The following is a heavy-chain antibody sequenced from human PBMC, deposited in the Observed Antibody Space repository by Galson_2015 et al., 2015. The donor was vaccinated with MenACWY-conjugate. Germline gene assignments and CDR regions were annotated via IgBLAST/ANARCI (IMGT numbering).Heavy chain of an antibody. CDR3: ASHLSGYSSGLFDY. V-gene: IGHV1-69*06. J-gene: IGHJ4*02. Sequence: SVKVSCKASGGTFSSYAISWVRQAPGQGLEWMGGIIPIFGTANYAQKFRDRVTITADKSTSTAYMELSSLRSEDTAVYYCASHLSGYSSGLFDYWGQGTLVTVSS. CDR2: IIPIFGTA. D-gene: IGHD6-19*01. CDR1: GGTFSSYA.